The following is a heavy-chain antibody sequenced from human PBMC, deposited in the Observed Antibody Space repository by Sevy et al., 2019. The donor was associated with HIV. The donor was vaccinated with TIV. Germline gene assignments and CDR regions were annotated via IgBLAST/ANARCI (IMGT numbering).Heavy chain of an antibody. Sequence: ASVKVSCKASGYTFTGYYMHWVRQAPGQGLEWMGWINPNSGGTNYAQKFQGRVTMTRDTSISTAYMELSRLRSDDTAVYYWARVTSSTRGSWFDPWGQGTLVTVSS. CDR3: ARVTSSTRGSWFDP. CDR1: GYTFTGYY. CDR2: INPNSGGT. V-gene: IGHV1-2*02. D-gene: IGHD2-2*01. J-gene: IGHJ5*02.